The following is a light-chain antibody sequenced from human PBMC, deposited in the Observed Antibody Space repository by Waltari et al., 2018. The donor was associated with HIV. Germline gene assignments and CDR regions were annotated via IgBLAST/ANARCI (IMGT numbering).Light chain of an antibody. J-gene: IGLJ2*01. V-gene: IGLV2-23*02. CDR3: CSYAGSSTFV. Sequence: QSALTQPASVSGSPGQSIPISCTGTSRAVGNSNYVSWYQQHPGKAPKLMVYDVTKRPSGVSNRFSGSKSGNTASLTISGLQAEDEADYYCCSYAGSSTFVFGGGTKLTVL. CDR1: SRAVGNSNY. CDR2: DVT.